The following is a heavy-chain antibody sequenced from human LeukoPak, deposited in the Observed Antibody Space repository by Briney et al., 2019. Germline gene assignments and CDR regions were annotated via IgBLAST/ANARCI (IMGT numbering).Heavy chain of an antibody. CDR2: INPNSGGT. Sequence: ASVKVSCKASGYTFTGYYMHWVRQAPGQGLEWMGWINPNSGGTNYAQKFQGRVTMTRDTSISTAYMELSRLRSDDTAVYYCARQLLRHDAFDIWGQGTMVTVSS. J-gene: IGHJ3*02. D-gene: IGHD2-2*01. CDR1: GYTFTGYY. V-gene: IGHV1-2*02. CDR3: ARQLLRHDAFDI.